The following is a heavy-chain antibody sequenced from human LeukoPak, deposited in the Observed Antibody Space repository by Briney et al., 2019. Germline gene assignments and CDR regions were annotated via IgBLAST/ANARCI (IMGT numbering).Heavy chain of an antibody. Sequence: NSSETLSLTCTVSGGSISSYYWSWIQQPPGKGLEWIGYIYDSGSTNYNPSLKSRVTISVDTSKNQFSLKLSSVTAADTAVYYCACLTTADAFDIWGQGTMVTVSS. CDR3: ACLTTADAFDI. D-gene: IGHD3-22*01. CDR1: GGSISSYY. V-gene: IGHV4-59*01. CDR2: IYDSGST. J-gene: IGHJ3*02.